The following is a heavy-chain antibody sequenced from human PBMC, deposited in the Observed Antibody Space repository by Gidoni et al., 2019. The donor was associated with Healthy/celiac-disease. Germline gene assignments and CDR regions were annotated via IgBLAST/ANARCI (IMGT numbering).Heavy chain of an antibody. Sequence: EVQLVESGGGLVQPGGSLRLSCAASGFPVSSNYMSWVRQAPGKGLGWVSVIYSGGSTYYADSVKGRFTISRDNSKNTLYLQMNSLRAEDTAVYYCAREKDYYGSGTLDYWGQGTLVTVSS. D-gene: IGHD3-10*01. V-gene: IGHV3-66*01. J-gene: IGHJ4*02. CDR1: GFPVSSNY. CDR2: IYSGGST. CDR3: AREKDYYGSGTLDY.